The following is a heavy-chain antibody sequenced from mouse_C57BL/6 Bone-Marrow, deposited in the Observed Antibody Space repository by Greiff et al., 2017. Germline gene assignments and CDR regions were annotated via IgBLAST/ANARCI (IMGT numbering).Heavy chain of an antibody. D-gene: IGHD2-1*01. CDR2: INPNNGGT. CDR1: GYTFTDYN. J-gene: IGHJ4*01. CDR3: ARSVYGNYSYYAMDY. Sequence: EVQLQQSGPELVKPGASVKIPCKASGYTFTDYNMDWVKQSHGKSLEWIGDINPNNGGTIYNQKFKGKATLTVDKSSSTAYMELRSLTSEDTAVYYCARSVYGNYSYYAMDYWGQGTSVTVSS. V-gene: IGHV1-18*01.